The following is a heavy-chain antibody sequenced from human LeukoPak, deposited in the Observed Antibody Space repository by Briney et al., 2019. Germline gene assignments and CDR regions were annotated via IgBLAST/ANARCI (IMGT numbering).Heavy chain of an antibody. D-gene: IGHD5-18*01. Sequence: SETLSLTCTVSGGSISSYYWSWIRQPPGKGLEWIGYIYYSGSTNYNPSLKSRVTISVDTSKNQFSLKLSSVTAADTAVYYCARFVDTAMVRLWYFDLWGRGTLVTVSS. CDR1: GGSISSYY. CDR3: ARFVDTAMVRLWYFDL. V-gene: IGHV4-59*01. CDR2: IYYSGST. J-gene: IGHJ2*01.